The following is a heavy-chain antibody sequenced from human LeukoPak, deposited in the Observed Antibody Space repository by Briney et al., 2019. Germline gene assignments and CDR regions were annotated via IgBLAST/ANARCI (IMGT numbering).Heavy chain of an antibody. V-gene: IGHV4-59*08. Sequence: SETLSLTCTVSGGSISSYYWSWLRQPPGKGLEWIGYIYYSGSTNYNPSLKSRVTISVDTSKNQFSLKLSSVTAADTAVYFCARGPYSYDSSGAFDIWGQGTMVTVSS. D-gene: IGHD3-22*01. CDR3: ARGPYSYDSSGAFDI. CDR2: IYYSGST. CDR1: GGSISSYY. J-gene: IGHJ3*02.